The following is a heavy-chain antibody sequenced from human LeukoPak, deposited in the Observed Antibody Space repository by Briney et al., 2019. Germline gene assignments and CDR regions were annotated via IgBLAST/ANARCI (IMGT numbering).Heavy chain of an antibody. CDR1: GGSISSSSYY. CDR2: VYYSGST. J-gene: IGHJ5*02. D-gene: IGHD3-10*01. Sequence: SETLSLTCTVSGGSISSSSYYWGWIRQPPGKGLEWIGSVYYSGSTYYNPSLKSRVTISVDTSKNQFSLKLSSVTAADTAVYYCARFAIGGSWFDPWGQGTLVTVSS. CDR3: ARFAIGGSWFDP. V-gene: IGHV4-39*01.